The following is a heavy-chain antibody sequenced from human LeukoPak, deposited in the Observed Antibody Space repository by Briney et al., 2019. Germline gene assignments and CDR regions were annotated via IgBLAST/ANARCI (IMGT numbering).Heavy chain of an antibody. CDR1: GGSVSGYY. V-gene: IGHV4-59*08. Sequence: SETLSLTCTVSGGSVSGYYWTWVRQPPGKGLEWIGYCYYSETNYNPSLKSRVNTSLDPSNNQLSLKLTTVTAADTAVYYCARRRNWLDPWRQGTLDTVSS. CDR3: ARRRNWLDP. CDR2: CYYSET. J-gene: IGHJ5*02.